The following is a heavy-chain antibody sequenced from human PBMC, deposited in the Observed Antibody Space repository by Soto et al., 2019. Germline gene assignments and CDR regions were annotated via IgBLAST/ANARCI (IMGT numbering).Heavy chain of an antibody. D-gene: IGHD2-2*01. J-gene: IGHJ6*02. CDR1: GFTFSSYG. V-gene: IGHV3-30*18. CDR2: ISYDGSNK. CDR3: AKDMDAQDYYYYGMDV. Sequence: GGSLRLSCAASGFTFSSYGMHWVRQAPGKGLEWVAVISYDGSNKYYADSVKGRFTISRDNSKNTLYLQMNSLRAEDTAVYYCAKDMDAQDYYYYGMDVWGQGTTVTVSS.